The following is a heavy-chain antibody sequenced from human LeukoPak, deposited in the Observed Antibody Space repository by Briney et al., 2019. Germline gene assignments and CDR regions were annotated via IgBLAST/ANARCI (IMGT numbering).Heavy chain of an antibody. Sequence: PGGSLRLSCAASGFTFSSYAMSWVRQAPGKGLEWVSTISGSGGSTYYADSVKGRFTISRDNAKNSLYLQMNSLRAEDTAVYYCASSYTAMVLFDYWGQGTLVTVSS. J-gene: IGHJ4*02. V-gene: IGHV3-23*01. CDR3: ASSYTAMVLFDY. CDR1: GFTFSSYA. D-gene: IGHD5-18*01. CDR2: ISGSGGST.